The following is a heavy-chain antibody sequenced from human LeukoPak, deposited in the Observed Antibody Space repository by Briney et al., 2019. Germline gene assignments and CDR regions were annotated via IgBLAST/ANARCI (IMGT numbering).Heavy chain of an antibody. Sequence: TGGSLRLSCAPSGFTFSSYWMSWVRQAPGKGLEWVANIKQDGSEKYYVDSVKGRFTISRDNGKNSLYLQMNSLRAEDTAVYYCARKAYGLDVWGKGTTVTASS. CDR2: IKQDGSEK. V-gene: IGHV3-7*03. CDR1: GFTFSSYW. CDR3: ARKAYGLDV. J-gene: IGHJ6*04.